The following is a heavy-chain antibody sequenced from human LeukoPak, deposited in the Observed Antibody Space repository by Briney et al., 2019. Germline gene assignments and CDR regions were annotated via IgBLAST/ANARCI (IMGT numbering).Heavy chain of an antibody. J-gene: IGHJ4*02. CDR1: GFTFSSYS. V-gene: IGHV3-21*01. Sequence: GGSLRLSCAASGFTFSSYSMNWVRQAPGKGLEWVSSISSSSSYIYYADSVKGRFTISRDNAKNSLYLQMNSLRAEDTAVYYCAREEYYYGSGSYLDYWGQGTLVAVSS. CDR2: ISSSSSYI. D-gene: IGHD3-10*01. CDR3: AREEYYYGSGSYLDY.